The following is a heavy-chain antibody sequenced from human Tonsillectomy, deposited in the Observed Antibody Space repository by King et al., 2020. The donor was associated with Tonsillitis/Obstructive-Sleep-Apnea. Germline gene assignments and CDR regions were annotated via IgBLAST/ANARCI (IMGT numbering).Heavy chain of an antibody. CDR1: GFTFSSYS. CDR2: ISSSSSYI. CDR3: AGDIVVVPAAIPRNY. Sequence: VQLVESGGGLVKPGGSLRLSCAASGFTFSSYSMNWVRQAPGKGLEWVSSISSSSSYIYYADSVKGRFTISRDNAKNSLYLQMNSLRAEDTAVYYCAGDIVVVPAAIPRNYWGQGTLVTVSS. D-gene: IGHD2-2*02. V-gene: IGHV3-21*01. J-gene: IGHJ4*02.